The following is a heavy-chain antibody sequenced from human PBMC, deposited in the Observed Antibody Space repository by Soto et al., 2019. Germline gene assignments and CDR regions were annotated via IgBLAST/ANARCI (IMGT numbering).Heavy chain of an antibody. J-gene: IGHJ4*02. Sequence: QVQLVESGGGVVQPGRSLRLSCAASGFTFSSYAMHWVRQAPGKGLEWVAVISYDGSNKYYADSVKGRFIISRDNSKNTLYLQMNSLRAEDTAVYYCARDRVPDYWGQGTLVTVSS. D-gene: IGHD1-1*01. CDR1: GFTFSSYA. CDR3: ARDRVPDY. V-gene: IGHV3-30-3*01. CDR2: ISYDGSNK.